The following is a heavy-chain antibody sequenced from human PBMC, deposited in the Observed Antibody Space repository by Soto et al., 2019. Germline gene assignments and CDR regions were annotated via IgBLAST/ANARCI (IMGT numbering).Heavy chain of an antibody. CDR3: AKNFADSNPFYDS. Sequence: EVQLLDSGGGLVQPGGSLRLSCAASGFTFSNYAMTWVRQAPGKGLEWVSAISGSGRHVYYADSVQGRFTFSRDNSQNTLYLQMNSLRAEDTALYYCAKNFADSNPFYDSWGQGLLVTVSS. D-gene: IGHD2-15*01. CDR1: GFTFSNYA. J-gene: IGHJ4*02. CDR2: ISGSGRHV. V-gene: IGHV3-23*01.